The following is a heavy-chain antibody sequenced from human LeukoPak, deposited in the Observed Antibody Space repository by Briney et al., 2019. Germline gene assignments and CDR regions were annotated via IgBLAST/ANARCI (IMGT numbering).Heavy chain of an antibody. CDR3: ARGFSGWYSYYFDY. D-gene: IGHD6-19*01. V-gene: IGHV4-34*01. Sequence: SETLSLTCAVYGGSFSGYYWSWIRQPPGKGLEWIGEINHSGSTNYNPSLKSRVTISVDTSKNQFSLKLSSVTAVDTAVYYCARGFSGWYSYYFDYWGQGTLVTVSS. CDR2: INHSGST. J-gene: IGHJ4*02. CDR1: GGSFSGYY.